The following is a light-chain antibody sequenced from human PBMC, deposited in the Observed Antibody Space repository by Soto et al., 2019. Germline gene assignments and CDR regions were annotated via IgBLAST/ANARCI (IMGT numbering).Light chain of an antibody. CDR1: SSDVGGYNY. J-gene: IGLJ3*02. CDR2: EVS. Sequence: QSALTQPASVSGSPGQSNTISCTGTSSDVGGYNYVSWYQQHPGKAPKLMIYEVSNRPSGVSNRFSGSKSGNTASLTISGLPAEDVADYFCSSYTSSSTPSWVFGGGTKVTVL. CDR3: SSYTSSSTPSWV. V-gene: IGLV2-14*01.